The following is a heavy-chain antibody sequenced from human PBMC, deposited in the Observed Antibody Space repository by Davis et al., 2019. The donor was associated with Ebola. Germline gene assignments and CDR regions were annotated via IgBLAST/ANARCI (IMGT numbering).Heavy chain of an antibody. CDR2: TYYSSKWYN. J-gene: IGHJ6*04. V-gene: IGHV6-1*01. D-gene: IGHD3-10*01. Sequence: HSQTLSLTCAISGDSVSSGGWNWIRQSPSRGLEWLGRTYYSSKWYNDYAVSVKSRITINPDTSKNQFSLHLNSVTPEDTALYFCARGWLRRGLDAWGEGTTVTVSS. CDR3: ARGWLRRGLDA. CDR1: GDSVSSGG.